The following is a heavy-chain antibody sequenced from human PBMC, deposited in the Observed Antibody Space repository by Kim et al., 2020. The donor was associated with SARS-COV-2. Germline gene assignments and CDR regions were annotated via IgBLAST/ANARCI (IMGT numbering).Heavy chain of an antibody. D-gene: IGHD1-26*01. J-gene: IGHJ4*02. Sequence: NSAQKFQERVTMTRDMSTSTSYMELSSLRAEDTAVYYCAAEVGAASYFDYWGQGTLVTVSS. V-gene: IGHV1-58*01. CDR3: AAEVGAASYFDY.